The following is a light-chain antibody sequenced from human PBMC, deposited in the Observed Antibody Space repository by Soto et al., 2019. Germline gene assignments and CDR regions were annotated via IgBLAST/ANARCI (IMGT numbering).Light chain of an antibody. CDR3: AAWDDSLSGPV. CDR1: SSNIGSNP. V-gene: IGLV1-44*01. J-gene: IGLJ2*01. CDR2: SNN. Sequence: QSVLTQPPSASGTPGQRVTISCSGSSSNIGSNPVNWYQLLPGTAPKLLIYSNNQRPSGVPDRFSGSKSGTSASLAISGLQSEDEADYYCAAWDDSLSGPVFGGGTKVTVL.